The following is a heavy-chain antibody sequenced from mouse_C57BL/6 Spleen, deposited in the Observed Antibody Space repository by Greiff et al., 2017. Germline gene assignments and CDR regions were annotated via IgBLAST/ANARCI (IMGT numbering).Heavy chain of an antibody. Sequence: EVKLQQSGPELVKPGASVKISCKASGYTFTDYYMNWVKQSHGQSLEWIGDLNPNNGGTSYNQKFKGKATLTVDTSSSTAYMELRSLTSEDSAVYYCARPVLTYYFCYLGPGHTPPVS. D-gene: IGHD1-1*01. CDR2: LNPNNGGT. CDR1: GYTFTDYY. V-gene: IGHV1-26*01. J-gene: IGHJ2*01. CDR3: ARPVLTYYFCY.